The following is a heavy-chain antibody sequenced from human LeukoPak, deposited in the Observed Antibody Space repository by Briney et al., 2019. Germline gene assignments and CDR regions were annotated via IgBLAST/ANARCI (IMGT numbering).Heavy chain of an antibody. V-gene: IGHV4-4*07. CDR1: GGSISSYY. J-gene: IGHJ1*01. Sequence: SETLSLTCTVSGGSISSYYWSWIRQPAGKGLEWIGRIYTSGSTNYHPSLKSRVTTSVDTSKNQFSLKLSSVTAADTAVYYCARATAAGEYFQHWGQGTLVTVSS. D-gene: IGHD2-15*01. CDR2: IYTSGST. CDR3: ARATAAGEYFQH.